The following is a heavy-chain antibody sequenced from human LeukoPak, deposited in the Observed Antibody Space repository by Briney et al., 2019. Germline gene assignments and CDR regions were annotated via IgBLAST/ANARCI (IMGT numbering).Heavy chain of an antibody. Sequence: PGGTLRLSCAASGVNFDEYAMHWIRQPPGKGPEWVSRISWNGDTTNYAASEKGRFTVVRANKENSLLLQMNSLRGDDTALYYCTKGRYRTNWYELYDWGQGTRVIVSS. V-gene: IGHV3-43D*04. CDR2: ISWNGDTT. J-gene: IGHJ4*02. CDR1: GVNFDEYA. CDR3: TKGRYRTNWYELYD. D-gene: IGHD6-13*01.